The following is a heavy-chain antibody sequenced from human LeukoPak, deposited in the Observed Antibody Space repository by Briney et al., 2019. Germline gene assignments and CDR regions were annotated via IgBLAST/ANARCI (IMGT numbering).Heavy chain of an antibody. CDR3: ARVTGAVTGYFDY. D-gene: IGHD3-9*01. J-gene: IGHJ4*02. V-gene: IGHV3-33*01. CDR2: IWFDGSNK. CDR1: GFTFSGYG. Sequence: GGSLRLSCAASGFTFSGYGMHWVRQAPGKGLEWVAVIWFDGSNKYYADSVKGRFTISRDNSQNTLYLQMNSLRVEDTAVYYCARVTGAVTGYFDYWDQGTLVTVSS.